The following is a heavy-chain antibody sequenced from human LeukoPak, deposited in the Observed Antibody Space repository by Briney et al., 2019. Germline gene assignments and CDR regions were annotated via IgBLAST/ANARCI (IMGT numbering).Heavy chain of an antibody. CDR3: ARRKLWALDY. CDR1: GGSISSSSYY. Sequence: PSETLSLTCTVSGGSISSSSYYWGWIRQPPGKGLEWIGSIYYSGSTYYNPSLKSRVTISVDTSKNQFSLKLSSVTAADTAVYYCARRKLWALDYWGQGTLVTVSS. V-gene: IGHV4-39*01. J-gene: IGHJ4*02. CDR2: IYYSGST. D-gene: IGHD5-18*01.